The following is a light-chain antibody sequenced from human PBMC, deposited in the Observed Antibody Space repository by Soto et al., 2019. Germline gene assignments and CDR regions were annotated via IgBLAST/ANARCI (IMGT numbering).Light chain of an antibody. CDR1: QSISDT. CDR2: GAS. Sequence: EIVMSQSPATVSVSPGGRATLSCRASQSISDTLAWYQQKPGQAPRLLIYGASTGATGLPARFSGSGSGTESTLTINSLQAEDCAVYYCQQYYNWPRTFGQGTRLEIK. V-gene: IGKV3-15*01. CDR3: QQYYNWPRT. J-gene: IGKJ5*01.